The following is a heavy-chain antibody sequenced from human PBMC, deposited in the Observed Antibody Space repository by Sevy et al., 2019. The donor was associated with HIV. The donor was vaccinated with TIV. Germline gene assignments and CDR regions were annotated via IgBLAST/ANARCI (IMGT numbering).Heavy chain of an antibody. J-gene: IGHJ4*02. CDR3: AKDYRICVSRTSCLFDY. D-gene: IGHD2-2*01. CDR1: GFTFSNYG. V-gene: IGHV3-30*02. Sequence: GGSLRLSCAASGFTFSNYGMYWARQAPGKGLEWVAFIRYDGSNSYSADSVKGRFTISRDNSKNTLYLQINSLRAEDTAVYYCAKDYRICVSRTSCLFDYWGQGTLVTVSS. CDR2: IRYDGSNS.